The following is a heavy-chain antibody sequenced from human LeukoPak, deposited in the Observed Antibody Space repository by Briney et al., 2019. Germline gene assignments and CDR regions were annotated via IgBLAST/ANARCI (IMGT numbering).Heavy chain of an antibody. Sequence: PSETLSLTCTVSGGSISSYYWSWIRQPPGKGLEWIGYIYYGGSTNYNPSLKSRVTISVDTSKNQFSLKLSSVTAADTAVYYCARTAAAVAGTPGYYYYYGMDVWGQGTTVTVSS. CDR3: ARTAAAVAGTPGYYYYYGMDV. J-gene: IGHJ6*02. V-gene: IGHV4-59*01. CDR2: IYYGGST. CDR1: GGSISSYY. D-gene: IGHD6-19*01.